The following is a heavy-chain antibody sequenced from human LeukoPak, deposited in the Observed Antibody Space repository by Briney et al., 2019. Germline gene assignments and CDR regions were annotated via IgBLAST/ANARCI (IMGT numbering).Heavy chain of an antibody. J-gene: IGHJ3*02. CDR2: IYYSGST. CDR1: GGSISSSSYY. Sequence: SETLSLTCTVSGGSISSSSYYWGWIRQPPGKGLEWIGSIYYSGSTYYNPSLKSRVTISVDTSKNQFSLKLSSVTAADTAVYYCARGPYSYDSSGAFDIWGQGTMVTVSS. CDR3: ARGPYSYDSSGAFDI. V-gene: IGHV4-39*07. D-gene: IGHD3-22*01.